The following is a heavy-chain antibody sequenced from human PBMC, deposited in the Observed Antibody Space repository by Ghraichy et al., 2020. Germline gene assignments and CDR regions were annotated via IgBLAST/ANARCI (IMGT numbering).Heavy chain of an antibody. D-gene: IGHD7-27*01. Sequence: SETLSLTCAVSGGSITSGGYTWGWIRQPPGEGLEWIACIYQSGSTSYYNPSLKSRATISVDGSKNHFSLKLSSVTAADRAVYYCARVHRDAPGDGYFDLWGSGTLVTVSS. CDR3: ARVHRDAPGDGYFDL. CDR1: GGSITSGGYT. CDR2: IYQSGSTS. J-gene: IGHJ2*01. V-gene: IGHV4-30-2*01.